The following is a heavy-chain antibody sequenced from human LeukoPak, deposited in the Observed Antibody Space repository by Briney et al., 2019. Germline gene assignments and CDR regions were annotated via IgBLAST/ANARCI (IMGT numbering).Heavy chain of an antibody. V-gene: IGHV4-34*01. CDR2: INHSGST. CDR1: GGSFSGYY. Sequence: SETLSLTCAVYGGSFSGYYWSWIRQPPGKGLEWIGEINHSGSTNYNPSLKSRVTISVDTSKNQFSLKLSSVTAADTAVYYCARDYYDSSGYYYDPFYYYYYMDVWGKGTTVTISS. J-gene: IGHJ6*03. D-gene: IGHD3-22*01. CDR3: ARDYYDSSGYYYDPFYYYYYMDV.